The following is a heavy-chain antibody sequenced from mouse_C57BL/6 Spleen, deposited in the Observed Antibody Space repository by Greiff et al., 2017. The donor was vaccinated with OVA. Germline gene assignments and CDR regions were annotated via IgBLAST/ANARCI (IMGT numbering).Heavy chain of an antibody. J-gene: IGHJ3*01. Sequence: QVQLQQPGAELVKPGASVKLSCKASGYTFTSYWMQWVKQRPGQGLAWTGEIDPSDSHTNYTQKFKGKATLTVDTSSSTAYMQLSSLTSEDSAVYYCVIYDGYYSFAYWGQGTLVTVSA. CDR3: VIYDGYYSFAY. CDR2: IDPSDSHT. D-gene: IGHD2-3*01. CDR1: GYTFTSYW. V-gene: IGHV1-50*01.